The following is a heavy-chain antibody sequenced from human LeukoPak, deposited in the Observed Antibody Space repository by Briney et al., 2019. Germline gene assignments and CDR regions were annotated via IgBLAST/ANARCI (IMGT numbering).Heavy chain of an antibody. J-gene: IGHJ5*02. CDR3: ARAPTRTYNWFDP. CDR2: INHSGST. Sequence: SETLSLTCTVSGGSISNSDSYWAWLRQAPGKGLEWIGEINHSGSTNYNPSLKSRVTISVDTSKNQFSLKLSSVTAADTAVYYCARAPTRTYNWFDPWGQGTLVTVSS. CDR1: GGSISNSDSY. D-gene: IGHD1-26*01. V-gene: IGHV4-39*07.